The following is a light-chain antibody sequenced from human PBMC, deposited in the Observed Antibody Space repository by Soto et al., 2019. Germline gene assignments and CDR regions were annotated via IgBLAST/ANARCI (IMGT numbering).Light chain of an antibody. J-gene: IGLJ3*02. CDR1: RSDVGAYKY. CDR3: TSYVGNDIWV. CDR2: EVT. V-gene: IGLV2-8*01. Sequence: QSALTQPPSASGSPGQSVTISCTGTRSDVGAYKYVSWYQQYPGKAPKLMIYEVTKRPSGVPDRFSGSKSGNTASLTVSGLQAEDEADYYCTSYVGNDIWVFGGGTKRTVL.